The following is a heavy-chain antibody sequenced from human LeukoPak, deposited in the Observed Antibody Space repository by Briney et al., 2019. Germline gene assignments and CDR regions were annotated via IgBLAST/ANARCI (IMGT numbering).Heavy chain of an antibody. CDR2: LYSGGSI. V-gene: IGHV3-53*01. Sequence: GGSLRLSCAASGLIVSSNYMSWVRQAPGKGLEWVSVLYSGGSIYYADSVKGRFTISRDNSKNTLYLQMNSLRAEDTAVYYCARDPLRGLYYFDHWGQGTLVIVSS. D-gene: IGHD3/OR15-3a*01. CDR1: GLIVSSNY. CDR3: ARDPLRGLYYFDH. J-gene: IGHJ4*02.